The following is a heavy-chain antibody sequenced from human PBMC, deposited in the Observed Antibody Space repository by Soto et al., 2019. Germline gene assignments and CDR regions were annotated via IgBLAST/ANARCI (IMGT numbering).Heavy chain of an antibody. D-gene: IGHD3-10*01. J-gene: IGHJ4*02. Sequence: PSETLSLTCAVYGGSFSGYYWSWIRQPPGKGLEWIGEINHSGSTNYNPSLKSRVTISVDTSKNQFSLKLSSVTAADTAVYYCARVPFYYGSGPLAYWGQGTLVTVSS. CDR1: GGSFSGYY. CDR2: INHSGST. CDR3: ARVPFYYGSGPLAY. V-gene: IGHV4-34*01.